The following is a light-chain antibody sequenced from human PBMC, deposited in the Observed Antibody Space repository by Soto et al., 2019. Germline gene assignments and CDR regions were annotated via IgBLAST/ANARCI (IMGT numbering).Light chain of an antibody. CDR3: VSYTSSTTYV. CDR2: DVA. J-gene: IGLJ1*01. V-gene: IGLV2-14*03. Sequence: QSALTQPASVSDSPGQSITISCTGTSSDVGGSNFVSWYQQQPGKPPKLIIYDVANRPSGVSNRVSGSKSGSTASLIISRLQTEDEADYYCVSYTSSTTYVFGTGTKLTVL. CDR1: SSDVGGSNF.